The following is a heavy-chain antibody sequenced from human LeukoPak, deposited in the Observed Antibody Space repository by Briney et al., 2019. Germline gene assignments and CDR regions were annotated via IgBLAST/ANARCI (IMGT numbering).Heavy chain of an antibody. D-gene: IGHD3-10*01. CDR1: GGSISSSSYY. CDR2: IYYSGST. Sequence: SETLSLTCTVSGGSISSSSYYWGWIRQPPGKGLEWFGGIYYSGSTYYNPSLKSRVTISVDTSKNQFSLKLSSVTAADTAVYYCARSDGSGSYYSPDPFDYWGQGTLVTVSS. CDR3: ARSDGSGSYYSPDPFDY. J-gene: IGHJ4*02. V-gene: IGHV4-39*07.